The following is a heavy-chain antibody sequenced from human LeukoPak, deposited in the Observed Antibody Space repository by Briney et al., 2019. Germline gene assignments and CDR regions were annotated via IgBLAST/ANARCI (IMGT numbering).Heavy chain of an antibody. V-gene: IGHV3-48*01. Sequence: PGGSLRLSCAASGFTYSSYRMNWVRQAPGKGLEWVSYISSSSSTIYYADSVKGRFTISRDNAENSLYLQMNSLRAEDTAVYYCARVPHCSSTSCYSDYFDYWGQGTLVTVSS. CDR3: ARVPHCSSTSCYSDYFDY. CDR1: GFTYSSYR. CDR2: ISSSSSTI. D-gene: IGHD2-2*02. J-gene: IGHJ4*02.